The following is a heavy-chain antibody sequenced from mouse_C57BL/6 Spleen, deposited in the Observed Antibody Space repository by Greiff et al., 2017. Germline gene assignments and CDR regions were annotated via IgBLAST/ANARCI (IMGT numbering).Heavy chain of an antibody. Sequence: EVKLQESGPGLVKPSQSLSLTCSVTGYSITSGYYWNWIRQFPGNKLEWMGYISYDGSNNYNPSLKNRISITRDTSKNQFFLKLNSVTTEDTATYYCARAWGFDYWGQGTTLTVSS. V-gene: IGHV3-6*01. CDR3: ARAWGFDY. CDR1: GYSITSGYY. CDR2: ISYDGSN. D-gene: IGHD4-1*01. J-gene: IGHJ2*01.